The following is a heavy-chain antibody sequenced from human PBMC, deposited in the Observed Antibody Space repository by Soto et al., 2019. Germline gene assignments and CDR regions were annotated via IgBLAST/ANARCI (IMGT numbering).Heavy chain of an antibody. CDR2: IYYSGST. CDR3: ARGLDYDILTGYQRDDAFDI. Sequence: SETLSLTCTVSGGSISSYYWSWIRQPPGKGLEWIGYIYYSGSTNYNPSLKSRVTISVDTSKNQFSLKLSSVTAADTAVYYCARGLDYDILTGYQRDDAFDIWGQGTMVTVSS. V-gene: IGHV4-59*01. J-gene: IGHJ3*02. D-gene: IGHD3-9*01. CDR1: GGSISSYY.